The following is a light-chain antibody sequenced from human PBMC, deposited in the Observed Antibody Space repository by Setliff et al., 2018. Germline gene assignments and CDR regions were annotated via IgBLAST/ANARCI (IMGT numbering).Light chain of an antibody. V-gene: IGLV2-14*01. Sequence: QSVLTQPASVSGSPGQPITISCTGTSSDIGGYNYVSWYQQHPGKAPKFMIYEVSNRPSGVSNRFSGSKSGNTASLTISGLQAEDEADYYCSSYTSSGTDVFGSGTKVTVL. CDR3: SSYTSSGTDV. CDR2: EVS. CDR1: SSDIGGYNY. J-gene: IGLJ1*01.